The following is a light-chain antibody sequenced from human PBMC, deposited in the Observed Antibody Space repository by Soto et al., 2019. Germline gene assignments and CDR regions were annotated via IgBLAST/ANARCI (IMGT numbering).Light chain of an antibody. CDR2: GAS. Sequence: EIVLTQSPGTLSLSPGERATLSCRASQSVSSHFAWYQQRPGQAPRLLIYGASSRATGIPDRFSGSGSGTDFTLTISRLEPEDFALYYCQQYGNSPPLTFGGGPKVEIK. V-gene: IGKV3-20*01. CDR1: QSVSSH. CDR3: QQYGNSPPLT. J-gene: IGKJ4*01.